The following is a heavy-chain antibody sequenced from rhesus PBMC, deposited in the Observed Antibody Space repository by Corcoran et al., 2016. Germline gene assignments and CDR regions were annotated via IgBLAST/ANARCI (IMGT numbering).Heavy chain of an antibody. J-gene: IGHJ4*01. CDR3: ARDQGEKAAAGTNY. V-gene: IGHV4-99*02. Sequence: QVQLQESGPGLVKPSETLSLTCAVSGYSISRGYYWVWFRQPPGKGLGYMGYIGGMRGSTYYNPALRGRVTISKDTSKNQFSLKRSSVTAADTAVYYCARDQGEKAAAGTNYWGQGVLVTVSS. CDR1: GYSISRGYY. D-gene: IGHD6-31*01. CDR2: IGGMRGST.